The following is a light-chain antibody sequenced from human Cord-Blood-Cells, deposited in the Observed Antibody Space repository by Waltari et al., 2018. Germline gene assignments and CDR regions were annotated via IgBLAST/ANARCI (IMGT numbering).Light chain of an antibody. V-gene: IGLV1-44*01. Sequence: QSVLTQPPSASGTPGQRVTISCSGSSSNIGSNTVNWYHQLPGTAPKLTSYSNNQRPSGGRGGLSGSKSGTSACLAISGLQSEDGADYYCAAWDDGLNGPVFGGGTKLTVL. J-gene: IGLJ2*01. CDR2: SNN. CDR3: AAWDDGLNGPV. CDR1: SSNIGSNT.